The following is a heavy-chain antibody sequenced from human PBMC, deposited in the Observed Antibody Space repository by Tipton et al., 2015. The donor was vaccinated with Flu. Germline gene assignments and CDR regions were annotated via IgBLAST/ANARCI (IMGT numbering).Heavy chain of an antibody. CDR3: ARHQIIVGATNAFDI. CDR2: IYTGGST. V-gene: IGHV4-4*07. Sequence: TLSLTCTVSGGSISSYYWSWIRQPAGKGLEWIGRIYTGGSTNYNPSLKSRVTMSVDTSKNQFSLKLSSVTAADTAVYYCARHQIIVGATNAFDIWGQGTMVTVSS. J-gene: IGHJ3*02. D-gene: IGHD1-26*01. CDR1: GGSISSYY.